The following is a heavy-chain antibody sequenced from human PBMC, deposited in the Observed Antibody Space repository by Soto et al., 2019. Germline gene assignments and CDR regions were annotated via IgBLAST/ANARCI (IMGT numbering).Heavy chain of an antibody. CDR3: AHRREYYGNWNGGHFDY. Sequence: QITLKESGPPLVEPTQTLTLTCSLSGFSITTSGVGVGWIRQTPGKALEWLVFIYWDDDKRYNPSLKSRLAITKDTSENQVVLTMTGMDPVDTGTYFCAHRREYYGNWNGGHFDYWGQGTLVTVSS. CDR1: GFSITTSGVG. D-gene: IGHD1-20*01. V-gene: IGHV2-5*02. CDR2: IYWDDDK. J-gene: IGHJ4*02.